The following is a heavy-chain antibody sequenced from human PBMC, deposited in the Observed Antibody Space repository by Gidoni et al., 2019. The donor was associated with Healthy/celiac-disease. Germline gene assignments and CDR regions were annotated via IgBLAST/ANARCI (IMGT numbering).Heavy chain of an antibody. CDR1: GGSFSGYY. Sequence: QVQLQQWGAGLLKPSETLSLTCAVYGGSFSGYYWSWIRQPPGKGLEWIGEINHSGSTNYNPSLKSRVTISVDTSKNQFSLKLSSVTAADTAVYYCARWRRASFFWSRDIAFDIWGQGTMVTVSS. D-gene: IGHD3-3*01. J-gene: IGHJ3*02. V-gene: IGHV4-34*01. CDR2: INHSGST. CDR3: ARWRRASFFWSRDIAFDI.